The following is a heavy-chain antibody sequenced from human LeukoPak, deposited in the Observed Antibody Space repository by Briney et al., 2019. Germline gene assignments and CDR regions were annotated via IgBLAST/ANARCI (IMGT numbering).Heavy chain of an antibody. CDR1: GGSFSGYY. J-gene: IGHJ6*02. CDR3: ARCKVVRGPEGYYYYGMDV. Sequence: SETLSLTCAVYGGSFSGYYWSWIRQPPGKGLEWIGEINHSGSTNYNPALKSRVTISVDTSKNQFSLKLSSVTAADTAVYYCARCKVVRGPEGYYYYGMDVWGQGTTVTVSS. CDR2: INHSGST. V-gene: IGHV4-34*01. D-gene: IGHD3-10*01.